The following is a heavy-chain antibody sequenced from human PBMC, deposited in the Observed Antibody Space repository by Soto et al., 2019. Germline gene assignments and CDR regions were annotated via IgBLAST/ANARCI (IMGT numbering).Heavy chain of an antibody. Sequence: QVQLVQSGAEVKKPGSSVKVSCKASGGTFSSYTISWVRQAPGQGLEWMGSIIPILGIANYAQKFHGRVTITADKSTSTAYMELSSLRSEDTAVYYCARGYDFWSGYQSISCFDPWGQGTLVTVSS. V-gene: IGHV1-69*02. CDR2: IIPILGIA. D-gene: IGHD3-3*01. CDR1: GGTFSSYT. CDR3: ARGYDFWSGYQSISCFDP. J-gene: IGHJ5*02.